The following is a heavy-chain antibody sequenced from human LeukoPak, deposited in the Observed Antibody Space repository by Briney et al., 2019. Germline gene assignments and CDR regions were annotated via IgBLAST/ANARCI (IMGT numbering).Heavy chain of an antibody. CDR2: ISWNSGCI. J-gene: IGHJ4*02. Sequence: GGSLRLSCAASGFTFDDYAMHWVRQAPGKGLEWVSGISWNSGCIGYADSVKGRFTISRDNAKNSLYLQMNSLRAEDTALYYCAKVLMGYSYGYPFDYWGQGTLVTVSS. CDR3: AKVLMGYSYGYPFDY. D-gene: IGHD5-18*01. V-gene: IGHV3-9*01. CDR1: GFTFDDYA.